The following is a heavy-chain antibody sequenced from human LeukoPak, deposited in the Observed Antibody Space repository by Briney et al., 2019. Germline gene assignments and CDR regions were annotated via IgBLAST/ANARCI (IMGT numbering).Heavy chain of an antibody. Sequence: SETLSLTCTVPGGSISSGDYYWSWIRQPPGKGLEWIGYIYYSGSTYYNPSLKSRVTISVDTSKNQFSLGLSSVTAADTAVYYCAGSYYDILTGFRTIDYWGQGTLVTVSS. CDR2: IYYSGST. CDR3: AGSYYDILTGFRTIDY. D-gene: IGHD3-9*01. J-gene: IGHJ4*02. V-gene: IGHV4-30-4*01. CDR1: GGSISSGDYY.